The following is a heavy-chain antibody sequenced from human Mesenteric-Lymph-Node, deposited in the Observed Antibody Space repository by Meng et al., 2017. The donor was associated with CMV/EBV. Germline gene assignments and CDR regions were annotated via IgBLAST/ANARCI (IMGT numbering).Heavy chain of an antibody. V-gene: IGHV3-33*06. J-gene: IGHJ6*02. CDR3: AKDLIVGSGWDIVVVPAAITGYYGMDV. CDR1: GFTFSSYG. D-gene: IGHD2-2*02. CDR2: IWYDGSNK. Sequence: GESLKISCAASGFTFSSYGMHWVRQAPGKGLEWVAVIWYDGSNKYYADSVKGRFTISRDNSKNTLYLQMNSLRAEDTAVYYCAKDLIVGSGWDIVVVPAAITGYYGMDVWGQGTTVTVSS.